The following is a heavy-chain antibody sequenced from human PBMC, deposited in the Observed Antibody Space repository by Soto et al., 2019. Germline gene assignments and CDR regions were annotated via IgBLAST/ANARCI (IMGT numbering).Heavy chain of an antibody. J-gene: IGHJ4*02. CDR3: VRRTAAGFGYYFDS. D-gene: IGHD6-13*01. V-gene: IGHV3-23*01. CDR1: GFTFSSYA. CDR2: FGASGGAA. Sequence: EVQLLESGGGLVPPGGSLRLSCAASGFTFSSYAMSWVRQAPGRGLEWVSGFGASGGAAYYADSVKGRFTISRDNSKNTLFLEMNSLGGDDTAIYYCVRRTAAGFGYYFDSWGQGTLVTVSS.